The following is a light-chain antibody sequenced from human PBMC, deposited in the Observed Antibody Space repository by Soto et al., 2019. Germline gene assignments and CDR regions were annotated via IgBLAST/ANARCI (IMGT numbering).Light chain of an antibody. CDR3: QQTCITPCT. J-gene: IGKJ2*02. Sequence: DIQMTQSPSSLSASVGDRVTITCRASQRITPYLNWYQQKPGKPPGLLIYAASSLQSGVPPRFTGSGSGTHFTLNIIRLQPDYFAMYYCQQTCITPCTFGQGTQGAIK. CDR1: QRITPY. V-gene: IGKV1-39*01. CDR2: AAS.